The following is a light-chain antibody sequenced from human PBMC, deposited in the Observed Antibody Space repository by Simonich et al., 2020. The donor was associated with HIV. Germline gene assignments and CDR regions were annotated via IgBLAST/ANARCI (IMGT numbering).Light chain of an antibody. J-gene: IGKJ2*01. V-gene: IGKV2-28*01. CDR3: MQTLQTPTT. CDR1: QSLLHSNGYNY. Sequence: DIVMTQSPLSLPVTPGEPASISYRASQSLLHSNGYNYLDWYLQKPGQSPQFLIYLGSDRASGVPDRFSGSGSGTDFTLKISRVEAEDVGVYYCMQTLQTPTTFGQGTKLEIK. CDR2: LGS.